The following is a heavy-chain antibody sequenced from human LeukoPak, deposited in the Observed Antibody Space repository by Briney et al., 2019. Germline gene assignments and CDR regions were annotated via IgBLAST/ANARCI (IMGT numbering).Heavy chain of an antibody. CDR1: DDSISDYY. D-gene: IGHD3-16*01. V-gene: IGHV4-59*01. Sequence: SETLSLTCIVSDDSISDYYRGWIRQPPGKGLEWIGYFYNSGRSTYNPSLKSRVTISADTSKNHFSLKLNSVTTADTAVYYCTRGAGWLIDYWGQGILVTVSS. CDR3: TRGAGWLIDY. CDR2: FYNSGRS. J-gene: IGHJ4*02.